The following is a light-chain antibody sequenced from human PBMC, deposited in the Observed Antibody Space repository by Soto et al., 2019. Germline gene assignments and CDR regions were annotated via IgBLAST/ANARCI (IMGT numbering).Light chain of an antibody. CDR3: HQYNNWPWT. Sequence: DIQMTQSPSTLSGSVGDRVTITCRASQTISSWLAWYQQKPGKAPKLLIYKASTLKSGVPSRFSGSGSGTEFTLTISSLQPDDFATYYCHQYNNWPWTFGLGTKVEIK. CDR2: KAS. V-gene: IGKV1-5*03. J-gene: IGKJ1*01. CDR1: QTISSW.